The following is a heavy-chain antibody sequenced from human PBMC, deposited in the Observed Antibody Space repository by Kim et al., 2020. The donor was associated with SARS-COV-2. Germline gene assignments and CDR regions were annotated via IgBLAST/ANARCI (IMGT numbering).Heavy chain of an antibody. J-gene: IGHJ3*02. CDR3: ATAYGSGSYYGPDAFDI. CDR2: FDPEDGET. CDR1: GYTLTELS. Sequence: ASVKVSCKVSGYTLTELSMHWVRQAPGKGLEWMGGFDPEDGETIYAQKFQGRVTMTEDTSTDTAYMELSSLRSEDTAVYYCATAYGSGSYYGPDAFDIWGQGTMVTVSS. V-gene: IGHV1-24*01. D-gene: IGHD3-10*01.